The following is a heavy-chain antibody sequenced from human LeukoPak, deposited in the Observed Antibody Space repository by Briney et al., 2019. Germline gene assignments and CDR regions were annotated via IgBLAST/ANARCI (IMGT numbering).Heavy chain of an antibody. CDR3: ASLKVVVVPYCFDS. V-gene: IGHV4-38-2*01. CDR1: GYSISSGYY. D-gene: IGHD2-15*01. Sequence: SETLSLTCAVSGYSISSGYYWGWIRQPPGKGLEWIGEINHSGSTNYNPSLTSRVTMSVDTSKNQFSLKLSSVTAADTAVYYCASLKVVVVPYCFDSWGQGTLVTVSS. CDR2: INHSGST. J-gene: IGHJ4*02.